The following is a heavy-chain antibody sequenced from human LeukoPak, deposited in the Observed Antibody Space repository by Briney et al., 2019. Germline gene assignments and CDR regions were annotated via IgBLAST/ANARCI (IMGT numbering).Heavy chain of an antibody. CDR2: ISGSGGST. V-gene: IGHV3-23*01. J-gene: IGHJ4*02. Sequence: GGPLRLSCAASGFTFSSYAMGWVRQAPGKGLEWVSAISGSGGSTYYADSVKGRFTISRDNSKNTLYLQMNSLRAEDTAVYYCAKVLSGGSPYSYWGQGTLVTVSS. CDR3: AKVLSGGSPYSY. CDR1: GFTFSSYA. D-gene: IGHD2-15*01.